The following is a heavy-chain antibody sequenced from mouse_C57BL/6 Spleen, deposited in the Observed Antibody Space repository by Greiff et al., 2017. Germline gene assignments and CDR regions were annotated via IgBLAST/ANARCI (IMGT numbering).Heavy chain of an antibody. V-gene: IGHV1-80*01. J-gene: IGHJ2*01. CDR3: ASPVYYGNFFDY. CDR1: GYAFSNYW. D-gene: IGHD2-1*01. CDR2: IYPGDGDT. Sequence: QVQLQQSGAELVKPGASVKISCKASGYAFSNYWMNWVKQRPGKGLEWIGQIYPGDGDTNYNGKFTGNATLTADKSSSPAYMQLSSLTSEDAAVYFCASPVYYGNFFDYWGQGTTLTVSS.